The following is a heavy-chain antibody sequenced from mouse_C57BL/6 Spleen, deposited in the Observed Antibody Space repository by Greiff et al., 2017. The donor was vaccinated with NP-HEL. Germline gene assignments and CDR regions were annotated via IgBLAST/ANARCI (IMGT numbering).Heavy chain of an antibody. Sequence: QVQLKQPGAELVKPGASVKLSCKASGYTFTSYWMHWVKQRPGQGLEWIGMIHPNSGSTNYNEKFKSKATLTVDKSSSTAYMQLSSLTSEDSAVYYCATSDYGNYFDYWGQGTTLTVSS. D-gene: IGHD1-1*01. J-gene: IGHJ2*01. CDR3: ATSDYGNYFDY. CDR1: GYTFTSYW. V-gene: IGHV1-64*01. CDR2: IHPNSGST.